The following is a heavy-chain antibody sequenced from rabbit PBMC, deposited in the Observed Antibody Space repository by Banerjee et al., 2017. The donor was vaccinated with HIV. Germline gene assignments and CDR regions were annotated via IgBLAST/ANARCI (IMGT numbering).Heavy chain of an antibody. CDR2: IYTGSSGST. D-gene: IGHD6-1*01. V-gene: IGHV1S40*01. Sequence: QSLEESGGDLVKPGASLTLTCTASGFSFSRSYYMCWVRQAPGKGLEWIACIYTGSSGSTYYASGAKGRFTISKTSSTTVTLQMTSLTAADTAAYFCARDAYANGYAGNAYPTGFNLWGPGTLVTVS. J-gene: IGHJ4*01. CDR1: GFSFSRSYY. CDR3: ARDAYANGYAGNAYPTGFNL.